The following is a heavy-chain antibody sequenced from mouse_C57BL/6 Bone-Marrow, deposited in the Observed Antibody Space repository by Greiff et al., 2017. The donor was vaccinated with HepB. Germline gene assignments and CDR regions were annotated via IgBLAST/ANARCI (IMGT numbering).Heavy chain of an antibody. V-gene: IGHV14-4*01. D-gene: IGHD1-1*01. CDR3: TTYYYGSRILAR. Sequence: VQLQQSGAELVRPGASVKLSCTASGFNIKDDYMHWVKQRPELGLEWIGWIDPENGDTEYASKFQGKATITADTSSNTAYLQLSSLTSEDTAVYYCTTYYYGSRILARWGQGTTLTVSS. CDR1: GFNIKDDY. CDR2: IDPENGDT. J-gene: IGHJ2*01.